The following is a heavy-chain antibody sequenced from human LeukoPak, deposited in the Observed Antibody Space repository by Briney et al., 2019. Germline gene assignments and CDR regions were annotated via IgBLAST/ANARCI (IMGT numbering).Heavy chain of an antibody. J-gene: IGHJ4*02. CDR3: ARLRGAMTPVTSDFDY. Sequence: PSETLSLTCTVSGGSISSYYWNWIRQPPGKGLEWIGYIYYSGNTNYNPSLESRVTISVDTSKNQFSLNLSSVTAADTAVYYCARLRGAMTPVTSDFDYWGQGTLVTVSS. CDR1: GGSISSYY. D-gene: IGHD4-17*01. CDR2: IYYSGNT. V-gene: IGHV4-59*08.